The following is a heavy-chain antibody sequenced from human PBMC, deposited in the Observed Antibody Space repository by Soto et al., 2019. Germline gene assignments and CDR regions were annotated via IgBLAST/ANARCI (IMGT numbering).Heavy chain of an antibody. D-gene: IGHD3-9*01. CDR3: ASTVYDILTGYPRSNGMDV. V-gene: IGHV1-8*01. CDR2: MNPNSGNT. CDR1: GYTFTSYD. Sequence: QVQLVQSGAEVKKPGASLKVSCKASGYTFTSYDINWVRQATGQGLEWMGWMNPNSGNTGYAQKLQGRVTMTRNTSISTAYMELSSLRSEDTAVYYCASTVYDILTGYPRSNGMDVWGQGTTVTVSS. J-gene: IGHJ6*02.